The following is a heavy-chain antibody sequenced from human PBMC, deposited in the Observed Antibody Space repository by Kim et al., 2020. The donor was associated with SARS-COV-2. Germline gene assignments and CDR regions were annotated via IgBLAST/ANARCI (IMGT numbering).Heavy chain of an antibody. J-gene: IGHJ4*02. CDR2: IVVGSGNT. CDR1: GFTFTSSA. Sequence: SVKVSCKASGFTFTSSAVQWVRQARGQRLEWIGWIVVGSGNTNYAQKFQERVTITRDMSTSTAYMELSSLRSEDTAVYYCAADSSSLIAAAGTRWGQGTRVTVSS. V-gene: IGHV1-58*01. CDR3: AADSSSLIAAAGTR. D-gene: IGHD6-13*01.